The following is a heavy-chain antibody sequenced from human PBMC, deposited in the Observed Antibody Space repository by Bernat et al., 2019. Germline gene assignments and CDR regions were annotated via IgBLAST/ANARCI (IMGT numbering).Heavy chain of an antibody. CDR2: IHYSGGT. D-gene: IGHD2-15*01. CDR3: ARDHRDLNCSGGSCYASGYYFYY. CDR1: GGSISSYY. V-gene: IGHV4-59*01. Sequence: QVQLQESGPGLVKPSETLSLTCTVSGGSISSYYWSWIRQPPGKGLAWPGYIHYSGGTNYNPPLKTRVTIAVDTSKNQCSLKLSSVTAADTAVYYCARDHRDLNCSGGSCYASGYYFYYWGRGNLVNVSS. J-gene: IGHJ4*01.